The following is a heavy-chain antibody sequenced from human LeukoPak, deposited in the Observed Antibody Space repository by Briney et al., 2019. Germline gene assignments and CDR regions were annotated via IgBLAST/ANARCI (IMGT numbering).Heavy chain of an antibody. CDR3: AEGTSYGEDDAFDI. Sequence: GGSLRLSCAASGFTVSSNYMSWVRQAPGEGLEWVSVIYSGGSTYYADSVKGRFTISRDNSKDTLYLQMNSLRAEDTAVYYCAEGTSYGEDDAFDIWGQGTMVTVSS. CDR2: IYSGGST. D-gene: IGHD4-17*01. J-gene: IGHJ3*02. V-gene: IGHV3-66*01. CDR1: GFTVSSNY.